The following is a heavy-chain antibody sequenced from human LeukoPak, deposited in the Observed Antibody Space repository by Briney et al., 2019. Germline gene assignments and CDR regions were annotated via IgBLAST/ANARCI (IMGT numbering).Heavy chain of an antibody. Sequence: SETLSLTCTVSGYSISSDCYWGWIRQPPGKGLEWIGNIFHNGNTYYNPSLKSRVTMSIDTSKKQFSLKLRTATAADTAVYYCARVSSPGFAISLDYWGQGTLVTVSS. CDR2: IFHNGNT. V-gene: IGHV4-38-2*02. CDR3: ARVSSPGFAISLDY. D-gene: IGHD3-10*01. CDR1: GYSISSDCY. J-gene: IGHJ4*02.